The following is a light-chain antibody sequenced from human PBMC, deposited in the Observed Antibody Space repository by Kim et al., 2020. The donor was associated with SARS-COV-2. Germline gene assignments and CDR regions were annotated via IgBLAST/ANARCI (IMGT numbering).Light chain of an antibody. CDR3: QQYENLPLT. Sequence: ASVGDRVTITCHASQDITNYLNWYQQKPGKPPKLLIYDASNVEAGVPSRFSASGSGTDFTFTINNLQAEDIATYYCQQYENLPLTFGGGTKVDIK. CDR2: DAS. CDR1: QDITNY. J-gene: IGKJ4*01. V-gene: IGKV1-33*01.